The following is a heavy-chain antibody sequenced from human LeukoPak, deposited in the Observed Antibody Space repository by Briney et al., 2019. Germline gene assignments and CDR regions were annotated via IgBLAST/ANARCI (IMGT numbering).Heavy chain of an antibody. D-gene: IGHD4-17*01. CDR1: GFTFDDYA. Sequence: GRSLRLSCAASGFTFDDYAMHWVRQAPGRGLEWVSGISWNSGSIGYADSVKGRFTISRDNAKNSLYLQMNSLRAEDMALYYCAKSRVGYMTTVTTFAFDIWGQGTMVTVSS. CDR2: ISWNSGSI. V-gene: IGHV3-9*03. J-gene: IGHJ3*02. CDR3: AKSRVGYMTTVTTFAFDI.